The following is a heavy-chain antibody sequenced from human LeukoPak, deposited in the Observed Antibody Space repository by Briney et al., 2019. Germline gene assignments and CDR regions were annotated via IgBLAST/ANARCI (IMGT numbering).Heavy chain of an antibody. CDR2: ISAYNGNT. Sequence: ASVKVSCKASGYTFTSYGISWVRQAPGQGLEWMGWISAYNGNTNYAQKLQGRVTMTTDTSTSTAYMELRSLRSDDTAVYYCARERGKYSGSYYPSSNNWFDPWGQGTLVTVSS. D-gene: IGHD1-26*01. V-gene: IGHV1-18*01. J-gene: IGHJ5*02. CDR3: ARERGKYSGSYYPSSNNWFDP. CDR1: GYTFTSYG.